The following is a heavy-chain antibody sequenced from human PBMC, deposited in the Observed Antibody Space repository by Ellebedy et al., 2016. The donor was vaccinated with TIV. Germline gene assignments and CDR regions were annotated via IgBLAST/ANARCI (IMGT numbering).Heavy chain of an antibody. V-gene: IGHV4-59*01. J-gene: IGHJ4*02. CDR1: GSSINHYY. Sequence: MPGGSLRLSCTVSGSSINHYYWTRIRQPPGKGLEWIGYIYSSGSTNYIPSLKSRVTISIDTSKNQFSLKLTSVTAADTAVYYCARTVRHSYGREKSFDYWGQGTLVTVTS. CDR2: IYSSGST. D-gene: IGHD5-18*01. CDR3: ARTVRHSYGREKSFDY.